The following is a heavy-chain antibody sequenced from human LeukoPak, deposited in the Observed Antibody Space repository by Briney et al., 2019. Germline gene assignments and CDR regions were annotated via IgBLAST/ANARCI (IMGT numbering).Heavy chain of an antibody. CDR3: ARNYITMVRGVIPWVDYYFDY. CDR1: GYTFTSYG. D-gene: IGHD3-10*01. V-gene: IGHV1-18*01. J-gene: IGHJ4*02. Sequence: GASVKVSCKASGYTFTSYGISWVRQAPGQGLEWMGWISAYNGNTNYAQKLQGRVTMTTDTSTSAAYMELRSLRSDDTAVYYCARNYITMVRGVIPWVDYYFDYWGQGTLVTVSS. CDR2: ISAYNGNT.